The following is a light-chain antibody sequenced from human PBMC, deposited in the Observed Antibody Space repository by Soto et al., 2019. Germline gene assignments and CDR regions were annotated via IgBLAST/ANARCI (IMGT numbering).Light chain of an antibody. CDR3: CPYAGNYKDYV. J-gene: IGLJ1*01. Sequence: QSALTQPRSVSGSPGQSVTISCTGTSGDVGGYNYVSWYQQHPGKAPKLMIYDVTKRPSGVPDRFSGSKSGNTASLTISGIPAEDEADYYCCPYAGNYKDYVFGTGAQVTVL. CDR1: SGDVGGYNY. CDR2: DVT. V-gene: IGLV2-11*01.